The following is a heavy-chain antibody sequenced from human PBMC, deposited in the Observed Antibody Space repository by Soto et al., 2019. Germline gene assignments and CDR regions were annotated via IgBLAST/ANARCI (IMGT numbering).Heavy chain of an antibody. V-gene: IGHV3-30-3*01. CDR3: ARDISRRGYSYGPLY. J-gene: IGHJ4*02. CDR2: ISYDGSNK. CDR1: GFTFSSYA. D-gene: IGHD5-18*01. Sequence: GGSLRLSCAASGFTFSSYAMHWVRQAPGKGLEWVAVISYDGSNKYYADSVKGRFTISRDNSKNTLYLQMNSLRAEDTAVYYCARDISRRGYSYGPLYWGQGTLVTVSS.